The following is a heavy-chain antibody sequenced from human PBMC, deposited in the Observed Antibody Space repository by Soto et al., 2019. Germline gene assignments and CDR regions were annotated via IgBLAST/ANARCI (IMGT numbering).Heavy chain of an antibody. D-gene: IGHD2-15*01. V-gene: IGHV1-46*01. J-gene: IGHJ5*02. Sequence: GASVKVSCKASGYTFTSYYMHWVRQAPGQGLEWMGIINPSGGSTIYAQKLQGRVTMTEDTSTDTAYMELSSLRSEDTAVYYCATGSGYCSGGSCYSRGNWFDPWGQGTLVTVSS. CDR1: GYTFTSYY. CDR3: ATGSGYCSGGSCYSRGNWFDP. CDR2: INPSGGST.